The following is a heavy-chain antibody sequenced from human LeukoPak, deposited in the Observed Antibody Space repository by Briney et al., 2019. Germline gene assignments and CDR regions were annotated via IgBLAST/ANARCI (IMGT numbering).Heavy chain of an antibody. CDR2: IKQDGSEK. V-gene: IGHV3-7*03. Sequence: GGSLRLSCAASGFTFSNYWMSRVRQAPGKGLEWVANIKQDGSEKYYMDSVKGRFTISRDNAKNSLYLQMNSLRVEDTAVYYCARAYSYASYWGQGTLVTVSS. CDR3: ARAYSYASY. J-gene: IGHJ4*02. CDR1: GFTFSNYW. D-gene: IGHD5-18*01.